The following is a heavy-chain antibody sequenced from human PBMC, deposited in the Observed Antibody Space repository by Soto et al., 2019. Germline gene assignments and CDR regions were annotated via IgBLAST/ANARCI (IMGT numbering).Heavy chain of an antibody. CDR3: TTQEIVGATGY. V-gene: IGHV3-73*02. CDR1: GFTFSGSA. Sequence: EVPLVESGGGLVQPGGSLKLSCAASGFTFSGSAMHWVRQASGKGLEWVGRIRSKANRYATTYAASVKGRFTISRDDSKNTAYLQMNSLKTDDTAMYYCTTQEIVGATGYWGQGTLVTVSS. J-gene: IGHJ4*02. D-gene: IGHD1-26*01. CDR2: IRSKANRYAT.